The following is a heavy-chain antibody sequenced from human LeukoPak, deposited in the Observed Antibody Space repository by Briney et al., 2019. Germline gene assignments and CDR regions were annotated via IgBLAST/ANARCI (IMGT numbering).Heavy chain of an antibody. V-gene: IGHV3-30-3*01. Sequence: GGSLRLSCAASGFTFSSYAMHWVRQAPGKGLEWLAVISYDGSNKYYADSVKGRFTISRDNSKNTLYLQMNSLRAEDTAVYYCARASIAVAGTSWFDPWGQGTLVTVSS. CDR3: ARASIAVAGTSWFDP. J-gene: IGHJ5*02. CDR1: GFTFSSYA. CDR2: ISYDGSNK. D-gene: IGHD6-19*01.